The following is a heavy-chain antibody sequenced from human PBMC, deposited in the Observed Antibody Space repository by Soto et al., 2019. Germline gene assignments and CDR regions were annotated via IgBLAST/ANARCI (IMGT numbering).Heavy chain of an antibody. J-gene: IGHJ6*02. CDR2: IYISGNT. Sequence: QVQLQESDPGLVKPSETLSLSCTVSGDSVSSYYWSWIRQLPGRGLEWIGYIYISGNTNYNPSLKSRVTISRDTSKNQFSLNLKSVTAADTAVYYCARGVLRYYHYGMDVWGQGTTVTVSS. CDR3: ARGVLRYYHYGMDV. CDR1: GDSVSSYY. V-gene: IGHV4-59*02.